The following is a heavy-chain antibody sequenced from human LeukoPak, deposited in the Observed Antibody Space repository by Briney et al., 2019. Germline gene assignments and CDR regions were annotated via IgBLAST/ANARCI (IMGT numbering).Heavy chain of an antibody. CDR1: GYSISTGYY. J-gene: IGHJ4*02. V-gene: IGHV4-38-2*02. D-gene: IGHD6-19*01. Sequence: SETLSLTCTVSGYSISTGYYWDWIRQPPGKGLEWIGTFYHGGSTNYNPSLKSRVTISVDTSKNQFSLKLSSVTAADTAVYYCAGGGSGWPTSVVVDYWGQGTLVTVSS. CDR3: AGGGSGWPTSVVVDY. CDR2: FYHGGST.